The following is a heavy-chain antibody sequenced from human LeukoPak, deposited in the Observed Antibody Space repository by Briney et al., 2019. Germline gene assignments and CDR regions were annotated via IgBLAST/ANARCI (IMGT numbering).Heavy chain of an antibody. V-gene: IGHV3-21*01. J-gene: IGHJ4*02. CDR2: ISSSSSYI. CDR3: AKDSAKWGSSSWSLSLGY. D-gene: IGHD6-13*01. CDR1: GFTFSSYS. Sequence: GGSLRLSCAASGFTFSSYSMNWVRQAPGKGLEWVSSISSSSSYIYYADSVKGRFTISRDNAKNSLYLQMNSLRAEDTAVYYCAKDSAKWGSSSWSLSLGYWGQGTLVTVSS.